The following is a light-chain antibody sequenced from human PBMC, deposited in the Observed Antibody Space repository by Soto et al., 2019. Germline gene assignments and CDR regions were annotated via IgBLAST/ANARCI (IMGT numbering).Light chain of an antibody. CDR2: GVS. CDR3: ISYTGSSTSYV. Sequence: QSVLTQPASVSGSPGQSITISCSGTRIDIGSYNYVAWYQQFPGKTPKILIYGVSNRPSGVSSRFSGSKSGNTASLTISGLQAEDEADDYCISYTGSSTSYVFGSGTKVTVL. J-gene: IGLJ1*01. CDR1: RIDIGSYNY. V-gene: IGLV2-14*01.